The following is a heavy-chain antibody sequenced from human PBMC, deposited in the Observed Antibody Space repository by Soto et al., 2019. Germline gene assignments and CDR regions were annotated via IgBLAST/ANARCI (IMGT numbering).Heavy chain of an antibody. CDR1: GGAISSGTYY. V-gene: IGHV4-39*02. Sequence: QLQLQESGPGLVKPSDTLSLPCTVSGGAISSGTYYWAWIRQPPGKGLEWIGGIYYSGNTTYNPSLNSRVTTSVDTSKNHVSLNRCSVTDADTAVYYCASRPYSRRLVQCFFDYCGQGILVPVSS. CDR3: ASRPYSRRLVQCFFDY. CDR2: IYYSGNT. D-gene: IGHD6-13*01. J-gene: IGHJ4*02.